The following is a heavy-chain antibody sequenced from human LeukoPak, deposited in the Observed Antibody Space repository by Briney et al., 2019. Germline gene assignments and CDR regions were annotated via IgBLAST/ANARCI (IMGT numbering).Heavy chain of an antibody. CDR2: ISIGGETT. CDR3: AKAPQVTAIGPDRANDFDY. Sequence: GGTLRLSCAASGLPFATYAMSWVRRAPGKGLEWVSSISIGGETTFYADSVKGRFTISKDNSKNTLYLQMNSLRAEDTAVYYCAKAPQVTAIGPDRANDFDYWGQGTLVTVSS. J-gene: IGHJ4*02. V-gene: IGHV3-23*01. CDR1: GLPFATYA. D-gene: IGHD2-21*02.